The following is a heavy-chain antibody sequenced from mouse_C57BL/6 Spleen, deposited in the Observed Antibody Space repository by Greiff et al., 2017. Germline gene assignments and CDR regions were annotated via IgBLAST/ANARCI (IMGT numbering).Heavy chain of an antibody. J-gene: IGHJ2*01. CDR2: IDPENGDT. V-gene: IGHV14-4*01. Sequence: VQLQQSGAELVRPGASVKLSCTASGFNIKDDYMHWVKQRPEKGLEWIGWIDPENGDTEYASKFQGKATITADTSSNTAYLQLSSLTSEDTAVYYCTQRQLRFDYWCQGTTLTVSS. CDR1: GFNIKDDY. D-gene: IGHD3-2*01. CDR3: TQRQLRFDY.